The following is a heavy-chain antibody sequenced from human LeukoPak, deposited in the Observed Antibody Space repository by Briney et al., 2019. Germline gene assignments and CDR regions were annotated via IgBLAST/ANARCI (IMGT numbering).Heavy chain of an antibody. D-gene: IGHD6-19*01. J-gene: IGHJ4*02. CDR3: ARDSAMRSSGWLAAYYFDY. CDR1: EFTFSSHA. CDR2: ISSSSSTI. Sequence: TGGSLRLSCVASEFTFSSHAMNWVRQAPGKGLEWVSYISSSSSTIYYADSVKGRFTISRDNAKNSLYLQMNSLRDEDTAVYYCARDSAMRSSGWLAAYYFDYWGQGTLVTVSS. V-gene: IGHV3-48*02.